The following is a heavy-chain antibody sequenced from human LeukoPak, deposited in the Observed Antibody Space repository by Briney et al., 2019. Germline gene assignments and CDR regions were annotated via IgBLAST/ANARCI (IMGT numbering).Heavy chain of an antibody. V-gene: IGHV3-23*05. J-gene: IGHJ4*02. CDR1: GFTFSSYA. D-gene: IGHD1-26*01. CDR3: ARQVGAATNFEY. Sequence: GGSLRLSCAASGFTFSSYAMSWVRQAPGKGLEWVSALYSDGKTYYAGSVKGRFTISRDNSKNTVSLQMNSLRAEDTAVYYCARQVGAATNFEYWGQGTLVTVSS. CDR2: LYSDGKT.